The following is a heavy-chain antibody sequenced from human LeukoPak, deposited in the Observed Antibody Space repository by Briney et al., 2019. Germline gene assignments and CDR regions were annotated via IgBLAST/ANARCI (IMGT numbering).Heavy chain of an antibody. CDR1: GGTFSSYA. CDR3: AIRPTTVTTFYFNY. V-gene: IGHV1-69*06. Sequence: SVKVSCKASGGTFSSYAISWVRQAPGQGLEWMGGIIPIFGTANYAQKFQGRVTITADKSTSTAYMELSSLRSEDTAVYYCAIRPTTVTTFYFNYWGQGTLVTVSS. CDR2: IIPIFGTA. D-gene: IGHD4-17*01. J-gene: IGHJ4*02.